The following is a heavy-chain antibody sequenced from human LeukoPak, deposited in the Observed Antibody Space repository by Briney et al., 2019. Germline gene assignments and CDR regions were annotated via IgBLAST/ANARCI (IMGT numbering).Heavy chain of an antibody. Sequence: GGSLRLSCAASGFTFSDYTMNWVRQAPGKGLECVSSISGGSRSIYYADSVKGRFTISRDNAKNSLYLQVNSLRAENTAVYYCARDYFYCGGDCFVDYWGQGTLVTVSS. CDR3: ARDYFYCGGDCFVDY. CDR2: ISGGSRSI. V-gene: IGHV3-21*01. D-gene: IGHD2-21*02. CDR1: GFTFSDYT. J-gene: IGHJ4*02.